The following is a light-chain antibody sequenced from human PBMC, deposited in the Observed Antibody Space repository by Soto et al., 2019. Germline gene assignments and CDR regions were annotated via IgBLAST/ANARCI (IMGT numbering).Light chain of an antibody. V-gene: IGKV3-15*01. CDR2: GAS. CDR3: QKYNNWPPYT. CDR1: QSVSSN. J-gene: IGKJ2*01. Sequence: EIVMTQSPATLSVSPGERATLSCRASQSVSSNLAWYQQKPGQAPRLLIYGASTRATGIPARFSGSGSGTEFTLTICSLQSEDFAVYYCQKYNNWPPYTFGQGTKLEIK.